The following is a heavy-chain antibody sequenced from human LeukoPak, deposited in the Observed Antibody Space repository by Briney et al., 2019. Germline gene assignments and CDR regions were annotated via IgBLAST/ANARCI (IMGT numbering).Heavy chain of an antibody. CDR3: ARGRRVYAISWFDP. V-gene: IGHV1-8*01. Sequence: GASVKVSCKASGYTFTSYDTNWVRQATGQGLEWMGWMNPNSGNTGYAQKFQGRVTMTRNTSISTAYMELSSLRSEDTAVYYCARGRRVYAISWFDPWGQGTLVTVSS. J-gene: IGHJ5*02. D-gene: IGHD2-8*01. CDR2: MNPNSGNT. CDR1: GYTFTSYD.